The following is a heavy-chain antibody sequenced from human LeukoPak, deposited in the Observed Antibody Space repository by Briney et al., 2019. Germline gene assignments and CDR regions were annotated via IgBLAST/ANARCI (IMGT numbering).Heavy chain of an antibody. J-gene: IGHJ6*02. V-gene: IGHV6-1*01. CDR3: ARALVSNQYGLDV. CDR1: GDSVSSNSAT. D-gene: IGHD1-14*01. CDR2: TYYRSKWCN. Sequence: SQTLSLTCAISGDSVSSNSATWNWIRQSPSRGLEWLGRTYYRSKWCNDYAIFVKSRIAINPDTSKNQFSLQLNSVTPEDTAIYYCARALVSNQYGLDVWGQGTTVTVSS.